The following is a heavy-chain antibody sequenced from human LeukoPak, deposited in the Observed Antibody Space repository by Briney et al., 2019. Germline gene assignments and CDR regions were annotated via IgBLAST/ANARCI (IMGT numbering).Heavy chain of an antibody. CDR2: INQDGSER. Sequence: GGSLRLSCAASGFTFSNYWMNWVCQAPGKGLEWVATINQDGSERNYVDSVKGRFTISRDIATNSLYLQMNSLRVEDTALYYCARSIEYWGQGTLVTVSS. CDR1: GFTFSNYW. CDR3: ARSIEY. V-gene: IGHV3-7*01. J-gene: IGHJ4*02.